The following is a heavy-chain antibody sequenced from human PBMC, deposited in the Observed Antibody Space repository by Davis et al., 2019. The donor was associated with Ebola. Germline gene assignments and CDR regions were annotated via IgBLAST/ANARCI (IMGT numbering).Heavy chain of an antibody. CDR2: ISGSGGST. Sequence: GESLKISCAASGFTFSSYWMSWVRQAPGKGLEWVSAISGSGGSTYYADSVKGRFTISRDNSKNTLYLQMNSLRAEDTAVYYCAKRDFGSGYYWGQGTLVTVSS. D-gene: IGHD3-3*01. V-gene: IGHV3-23*01. CDR1: GFTFSSYW. CDR3: AKRDFGSGYY. J-gene: IGHJ4*02.